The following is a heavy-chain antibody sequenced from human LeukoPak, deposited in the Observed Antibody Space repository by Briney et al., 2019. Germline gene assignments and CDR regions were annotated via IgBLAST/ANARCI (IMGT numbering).Heavy chain of an antibody. D-gene: IGHD3-10*01. CDR3: AKDWEVTMVRGVLDY. CDR1: GFTFSSYA. CDR2: ISGNGGST. V-gene: IGHV3-23*01. J-gene: IGHJ4*02. Sequence: GGSLRLSCAASGFTFSSYAMSWVRQAPGKGLEWVSAISGNGGSTYYADSVKGRFTISRDNSKNTLYLQMNSLRAEDTAVYYCAKDWEVTMVRGVLDYWGQGTLVTVSS.